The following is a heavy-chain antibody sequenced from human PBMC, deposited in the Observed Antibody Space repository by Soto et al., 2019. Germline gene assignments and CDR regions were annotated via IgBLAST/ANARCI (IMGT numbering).Heavy chain of an antibody. J-gene: IGHJ4*02. V-gene: IGHV3-33*01. CDR2: IWYDGSNK. Sequence: QVQLVQSGGGVVQPGRSLRLSCGASGFTFSSHGMHWVRQAPGKGLEWVAVIWYDGSNKYYANSVRGRFTISRDNSKNTVDLQMNSLRAEDTAVYYCARWGDNKVFDYWGQGTLVTVSS. CDR3: ARWGDNKVFDY. CDR1: GFTFSSHG. D-gene: IGHD1-1*01.